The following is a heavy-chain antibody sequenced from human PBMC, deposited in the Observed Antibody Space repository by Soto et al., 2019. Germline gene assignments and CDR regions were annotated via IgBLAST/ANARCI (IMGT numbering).Heavy chain of an antibody. J-gene: IGHJ5*02. D-gene: IGHD3-10*01. Sequence: GGSLRLSCSASGFTFSTYAMHWVRQAPGKGLEWVATISDDGTNKYYADSVKGRFTISRDNSKDTLYLQMNSLRAEDTAVYYCPREGHGDWFDLWGQGTLVTVSS. CDR3: PREGHGDWFDL. CDR2: ISDDGTNK. V-gene: IGHV3-30-3*01. CDR1: GFTFSTYA.